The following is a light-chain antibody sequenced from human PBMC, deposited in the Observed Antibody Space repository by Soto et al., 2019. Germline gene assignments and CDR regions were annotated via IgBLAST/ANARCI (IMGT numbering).Light chain of an antibody. Sequence: QSALTQPASVSGSPGQSITISCTGTSIDIGSNNYVSWFQQRPGKAPTLIIYEVSNRPSGVSTHFSGSTSGNTASLTISGLLPEDEAEYYCTSYTTTPRLFGGGTALTVL. J-gene: IGLJ3*02. CDR3: TSYTTTPRL. CDR1: SIDIGSNNY. CDR2: EVS. V-gene: IGLV2-14*01.